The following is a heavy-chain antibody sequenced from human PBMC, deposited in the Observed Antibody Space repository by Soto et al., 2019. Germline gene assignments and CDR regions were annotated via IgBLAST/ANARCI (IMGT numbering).Heavy chain of an antibody. CDR3: GSGYVYSFDY. J-gene: IGHJ4*02. CDR2: IYYSVSP. Sequence: SETLSLTCTLSGGSISRYYLSWIRQPPEKGREWIGYIYYSVSPNYNTSLKSRATLSVATSKNQFSLKLSSVTAADTAVYYCGSGYVYSFDYWGQGTLVTVSS. V-gene: IGHV4-59*12. D-gene: IGHD1-1*01. CDR1: GGSISRYY.